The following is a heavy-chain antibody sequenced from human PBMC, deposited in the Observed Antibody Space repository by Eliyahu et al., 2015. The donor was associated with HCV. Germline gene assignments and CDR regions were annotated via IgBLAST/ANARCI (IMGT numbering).Heavy chain of an antibody. V-gene: IGHV3-74*01. CDR2: INNDGTTK. CDR3: VRDGSYNLDH. Sequence: EVQLVVSGGGLVQPGGSLTLSCETSGFTFSNYIMHWVRQAPGKGLVWVSRINNDGTTKRLADSVKGRFAVSRDNDKSTLYLQMNILRPEDTAVYFCVRDGSYNLDHWGQGTLV. J-gene: IGHJ4*02. D-gene: IGHD1-26*01. CDR1: GFTFSNYI.